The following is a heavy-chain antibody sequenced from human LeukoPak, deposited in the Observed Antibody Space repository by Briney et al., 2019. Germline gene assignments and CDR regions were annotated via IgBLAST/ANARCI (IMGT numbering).Heavy chain of an antibody. D-gene: IGHD3-10*02. J-gene: IGHJ3*02. Sequence: SETLSLTCTVSGGSIRSSYYYWGWIRQPPGKGLEWIGSIYDSGSTYYNPSLKSRVTISVDTSKNQFSLKLSSATAADTAVYYCGRRTYYVPFDIGGQGTMVTVSS. V-gene: IGHV4-39*01. CDR3: GRRTYYVPFDI. CDR1: GGSIRSSYYY. CDR2: IYDSGST.